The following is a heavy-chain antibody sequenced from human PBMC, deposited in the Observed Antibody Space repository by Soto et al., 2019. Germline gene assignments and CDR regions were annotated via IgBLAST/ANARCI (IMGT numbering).Heavy chain of an antibody. V-gene: IGHV5-51*01. Sequence: PGESLKISCKGSGYSFTSYWIGWVRQMPGKGLEWMGIIYPGDSDTRYSPSFQGQVTISADKSISTAYLQWSSLKASDTAMYYCASPSSIAARGSGYYYYGMDVWGQGTTVTVSS. D-gene: IGHD6-6*01. CDR2: IYPGDSDT. J-gene: IGHJ6*02. CDR1: GYSFTSYW. CDR3: ASPSSIAARGSGYYYYGMDV.